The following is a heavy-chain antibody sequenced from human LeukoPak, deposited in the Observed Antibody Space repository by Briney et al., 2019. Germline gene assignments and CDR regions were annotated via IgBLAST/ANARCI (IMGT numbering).Heavy chain of an antibody. CDR1: GYTFITYG. CDR2: SSAHNGNT. Sequence: ASVKVSCKASGYTFITYGISWVRQAPGQGLEWMGWSSAHNGNTIYAEDFQGRVTITRDTSASTAYMELSSLRSEDTAVYYCASSSSGLDAFDIWGQGTMVTVSS. D-gene: IGHD3-22*01. V-gene: IGHV1-18*01. J-gene: IGHJ3*02. CDR3: ASSSSGLDAFDI.